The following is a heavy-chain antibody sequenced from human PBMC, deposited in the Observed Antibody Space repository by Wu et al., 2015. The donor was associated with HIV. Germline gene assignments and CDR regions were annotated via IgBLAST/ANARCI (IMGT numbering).Heavy chain of an antibody. Sequence: QVQLVQSGAEVKKPGASVKVSCKASGYTFTSYDINWVRQATGQGLEWMGWMNPNSGNTGYAQKFQGRVTMTRNTSISTAFMELSRLRFDDTAIYYCARALRPVADALELDYWGQGTLVTVSS. J-gene: IGHJ4*02. CDR1: GYTFTSYD. D-gene: IGHD6-19*01. CDR3: ARALRPVADALELDY. CDR2: MNPNSGNT. V-gene: IGHV1-8*01.